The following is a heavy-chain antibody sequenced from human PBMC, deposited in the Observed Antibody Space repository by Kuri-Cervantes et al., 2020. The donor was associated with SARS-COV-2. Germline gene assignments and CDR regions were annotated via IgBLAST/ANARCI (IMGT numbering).Heavy chain of an antibody. Sequence: GSLRLSCTVSGRSISSYYWSWIRQPAGKGLGWIGRIYTSGGTNYNPSLRSRVTMSVVTSKNQFSLKLSSVTAADTAVYYCARSRRVWFDPWGQGTLVTVSS. D-gene: IGHD1-14*01. CDR3: ARSRRVWFDP. V-gene: IGHV4-4*07. CDR2: IYTSGGT. CDR1: GRSISSYY. J-gene: IGHJ5*02.